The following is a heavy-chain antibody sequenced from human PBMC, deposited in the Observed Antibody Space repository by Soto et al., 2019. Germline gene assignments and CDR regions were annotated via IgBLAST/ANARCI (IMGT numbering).Heavy chain of an antibody. Sequence: GGSLRLSCAASGFTFSSYAMSWVRQAPGKGLEWVSAISGSGGSTYYADSVKGRFTISRDNSKNTLYLQMNSLRAEETAVYYCARLPGAMIVVVITPWFDPWGQGTLVTVSS. V-gene: IGHV3-23*01. CDR1: GFTFSSYA. J-gene: IGHJ5*02. CDR3: ARLPGAMIVVVITPWFDP. D-gene: IGHD3-22*01. CDR2: ISGSGGST.